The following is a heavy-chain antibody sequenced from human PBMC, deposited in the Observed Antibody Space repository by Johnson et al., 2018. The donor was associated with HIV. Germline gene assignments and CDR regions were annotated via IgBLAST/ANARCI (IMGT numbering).Heavy chain of an antibody. D-gene: IGHD3-22*01. J-gene: IGHJ3*02. V-gene: IGHV3-30*02. CDR2: TAHDESIT. CDR1: GFTFANYG. Sequence: QMLLVESGGGVVQPGESLRLSCAASGFTFANYGMHWVRQAPGKGLEWVAFTAHDESITHYADSVKGRFTMSRVNSTSTLNLQMNSLRAEDTAIYYCASRPGLYYYVSSGFAAFDTRGQGTMVTGSS. CDR3: ASRPGLYYYVSSGFAAFDT.